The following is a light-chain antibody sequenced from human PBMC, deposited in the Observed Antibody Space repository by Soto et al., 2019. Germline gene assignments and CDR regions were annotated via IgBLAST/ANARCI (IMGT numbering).Light chain of an antibody. J-gene: IGLJ1*01. Sequence: SYELTQPPSVSVAPGQTASITCGGDNVGSKSVFWYQHKPGQAPGLVLYDDSDRPSGIPERFSGSNSGNTATLTISRAEAGDEADYYCQVWDSRSSHYVFGTGTKVTVL. CDR3: QVWDSRSSHYV. CDR2: DDS. CDR1: NVGSKS. V-gene: IGLV3-21*02.